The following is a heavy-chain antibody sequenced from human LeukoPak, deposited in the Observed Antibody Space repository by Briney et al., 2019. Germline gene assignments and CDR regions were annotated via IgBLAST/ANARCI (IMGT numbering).Heavy chain of an antibody. CDR3: ARGGVMIFKTKSFDY. V-gene: IGHV3-21*06. Sequence: PGGSLRLSCAASGFTVSSNYMSWVRQAPGKGLEWVSSISSSYTHTYYAGSVKGRFTISRDNAKNSLYLQMNSLRAEDTAVYYCARGGVMIFKTKSFDYWGQGTLVTVSS. CDR1: GFTVSSNY. J-gene: IGHJ4*02. CDR2: ISSSYTHT. D-gene: IGHD3/OR15-3a*01.